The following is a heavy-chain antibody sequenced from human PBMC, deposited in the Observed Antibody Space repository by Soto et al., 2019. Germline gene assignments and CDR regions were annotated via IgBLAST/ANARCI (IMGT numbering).Heavy chain of an antibody. V-gene: IGHV6-1*01. CDR3: ARGSWDDVSGHYYMDV. CDR2: TYYRSKWYS. J-gene: IGHJ6*03. Sequence: SQTLSLTCDISGDSVSSNSAAWNWIRQTPSRGLEWLGRTYYRSKWYSNYAISVKNRVTVNPDTFKNQSSLQLNSVTPEGTAVYYCARGSWDDVSGHYYMDVWGKGTTVTVSS. D-gene: IGHD1-1*01. CDR1: GDSVSSNSAA.